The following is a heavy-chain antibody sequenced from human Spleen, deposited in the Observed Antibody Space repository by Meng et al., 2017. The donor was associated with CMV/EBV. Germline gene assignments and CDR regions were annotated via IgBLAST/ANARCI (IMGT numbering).Heavy chain of an antibody. CDR3: AREAYDFWSGTTNFDH. Sequence: GESLKISCAAPGFTFSSHAMHWVRQAPGKGLEWVAIISYNGNKIKYADSVKGRVTISRDNSKDTLYLQMTSLRAEDTAVYYCAREAYDFWSGTTNFDHWGQGTLVTVSS. J-gene: IGHJ4*02. CDR1: GFTFSSHA. V-gene: IGHV3-30*04. CDR2: ISYNGNKI. D-gene: IGHD3-3*01.